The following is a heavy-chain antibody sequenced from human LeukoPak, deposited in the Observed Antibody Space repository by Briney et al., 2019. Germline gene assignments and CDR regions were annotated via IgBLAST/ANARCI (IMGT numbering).Heavy chain of an antibody. CDR2: ISYDGSNT. V-gene: IGHV3-30*18. J-gene: IGHJ4*02. D-gene: IGHD3-10*01. CDR3: AKGDPMVRGVLDY. Sequence: PGASLRPSRATPGVTFSSYGTHLVRHAPSNWLASVAVISYDGSNTYYADSVKARFTISRDNSKTTLYLPMSSLGAEDTAVYYCAKGDPMVRGVLDYWGQGTLVTVSS. CDR1: GVTFSSYG.